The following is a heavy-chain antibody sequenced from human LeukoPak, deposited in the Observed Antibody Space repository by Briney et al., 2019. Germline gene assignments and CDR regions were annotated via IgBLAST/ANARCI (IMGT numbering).Heavy chain of an antibody. Sequence: ASVKVSCKVSGYTLTELSMHWVRQAPGKELEWMGSFDPEDGETIYAQKFQGRVTMTEDTSTDTAYMELSSLRSEDTAVYYCFGTWTGYGENDYWGQGTLVTVSS. D-gene: IGHD3/OR15-3a*01. V-gene: IGHV1-24*01. CDR3: FGTWTGYGENDY. J-gene: IGHJ4*02. CDR1: GYTLTELS. CDR2: FDPEDGET.